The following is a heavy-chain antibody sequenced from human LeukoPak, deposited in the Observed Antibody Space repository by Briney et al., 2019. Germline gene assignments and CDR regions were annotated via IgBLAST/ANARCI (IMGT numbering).Heavy chain of an antibody. J-gene: IGHJ3*02. CDR3: ARMITFGGVIAPDAFDI. CDR2: IGTAGDT. V-gene: IGHV3-13*01. CDR1: GFTFSSYD. Sequence: GGSLRLSCAASGFTFSSYDMHWVRQATGKGLEWVSAIGTAGDTYYPGSVKGRFTISRENAKNSLYLQMNSLRAGDTAVYYCARMITFGGVIAPDAFDIWGQGTMVTVSS. D-gene: IGHD3-16*02.